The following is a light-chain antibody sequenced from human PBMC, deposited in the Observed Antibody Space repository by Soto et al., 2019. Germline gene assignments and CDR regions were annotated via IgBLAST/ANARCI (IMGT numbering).Light chain of an antibody. CDR3: CSYAGSQV. J-gene: IGLJ2*01. Sequence: QSALTQPPSASGSPGQSVTISCTGTSSDIGGYNFVSWYQHHPGKAPKLIIYEGSKRPSGVSNRFSGSKSGNTASLTISGLQAEDEADYYCCSYAGSQVFGGGTKLTVL. CDR2: EGS. CDR1: SSDIGGYNF. V-gene: IGLV2-23*01.